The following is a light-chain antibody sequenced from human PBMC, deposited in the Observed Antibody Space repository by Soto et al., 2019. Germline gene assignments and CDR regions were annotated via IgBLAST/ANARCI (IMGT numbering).Light chain of an antibody. Sequence: DIQMTQSPSSLSASVGDRVTITCRASQGISNYLVWYQQKPGKVPKLLIYAASTLQSGVPSRFSGSGSGTDFTLTISSLQPEDVSTYSSTTYIYTPWTFGQRPKSDIK. V-gene: IGKV1-27*01. CDR2: AAS. J-gene: IGKJ1*01. CDR3: TTYIYTPWT. CDR1: QGISNY.